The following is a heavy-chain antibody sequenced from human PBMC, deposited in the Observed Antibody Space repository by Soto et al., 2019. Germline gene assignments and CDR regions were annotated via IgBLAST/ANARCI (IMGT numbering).Heavy chain of an antibody. CDR3: ARWSYDSSGYYKGALGY. CDR2: ISSSSSTI. V-gene: IGHV3-48*01. J-gene: IGHJ4*02. Sequence: EVQLVESGGGLVQPGGSLRLSCAASGFTFSTYSMNWVRQAPGKGLEWVSYISSSSSTIYYADSVKGRFTISRDHAKKSLYQPMNRLRAEDTAVYSWARWSYDSSGYYKGALGYWGRGTLVTVSS. D-gene: IGHD3-22*01. CDR1: GFTFSTYS.